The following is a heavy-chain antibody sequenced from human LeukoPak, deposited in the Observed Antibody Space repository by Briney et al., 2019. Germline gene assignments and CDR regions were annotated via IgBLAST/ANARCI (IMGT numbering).Heavy chain of an antibody. CDR3: ARGDDSSGYYYRRAFDI. D-gene: IGHD3-22*01. J-gene: IGHJ3*02. Sequence: GRSLRLSCAASGFTFSSYGMHWVRQAPGKGLEWVAVIWYDGSNKYYADSVKGRFTISRDNSKNTLYLQMDSLRAEDTAVYYCARGDDSSGYYYRRAFDIWGQGTMVTVSS. V-gene: IGHV3-33*08. CDR1: GFTFSSYG. CDR2: IWYDGSNK.